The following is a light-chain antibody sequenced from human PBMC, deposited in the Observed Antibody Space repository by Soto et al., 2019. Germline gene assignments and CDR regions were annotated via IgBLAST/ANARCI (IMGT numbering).Light chain of an antibody. V-gene: IGKV1-17*01. CDR3: QQYNSYST. Sequence: IQITQSPSSLSASVGDRGTIACRASQSISTDLHWYQQKPGKAPNLLIYSASSLQSGVPSRFSGSGSGTEFTLTIGGLQPDDFATYYCQQYNSYSTFGQGTRLEIK. CDR1: QSISTD. CDR2: SAS. J-gene: IGKJ5*01.